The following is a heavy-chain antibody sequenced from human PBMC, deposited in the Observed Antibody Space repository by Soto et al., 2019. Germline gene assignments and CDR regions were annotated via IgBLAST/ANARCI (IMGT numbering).Heavy chain of an antibody. Sequence: EVQLLESGGGLVQPGGSPRLSCAASGFTFSSYAMSWVRQAPGKGLEWVSAISGSGGSTYYADSVKGRFTISRDNSKNTLYLQMNSLRAEDTAVYYCATARDFWSGYSDWGQGTLVTVSS. CDR2: ISGSGGST. J-gene: IGHJ4*02. V-gene: IGHV3-23*01. D-gene: IGHD3-3*01. CDR3: ATARDFWSGYSD. CDR1: GFTFSSYA.